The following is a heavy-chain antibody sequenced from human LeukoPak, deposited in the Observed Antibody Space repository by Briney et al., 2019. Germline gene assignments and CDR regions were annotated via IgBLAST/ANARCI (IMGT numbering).Heavy chain of an antibody. Sequence: SGTLSLTCTISGGSISTSSYYWGWIRQPPGKGLEWIGTIYYSGNTYYNPSLKSRVTISVDTSKNQFSLKLSSVTAADTAVYYCARYEGQWLALDYWGQGTLVTVSS. CDR3: ARYEGQWLALDY. D-gene: IGHD6-19*01. V-gene: IGHV4-39*01. J-gene: IGHJ4*02. CDR2: IYYSGNT. CDR1: GGSISTSSYY.